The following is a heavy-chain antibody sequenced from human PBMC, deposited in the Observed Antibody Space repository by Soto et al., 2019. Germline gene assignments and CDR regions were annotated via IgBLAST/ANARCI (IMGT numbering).Heavy chain of an antibody. CDR2: IKQDGSEK. J-gene: IGHJ6*02. D-gene: IGHD6-19*01. CDR1: GFTFNSEW. V-gene: IGHV3-7*01. Sequence: PGGSLRLSCAASGFTFNSEWRSWVRQAPGKGLEWMANIKQDGSEKYYVDSVKGRFTISRDNAKNSLYLQMNSLRAEDTAVYYCARDVIAVDRYYYYYYGMDVWGQGTTVTVSS. CDR3: ARDVIAVDRYYYYYYGMDV.